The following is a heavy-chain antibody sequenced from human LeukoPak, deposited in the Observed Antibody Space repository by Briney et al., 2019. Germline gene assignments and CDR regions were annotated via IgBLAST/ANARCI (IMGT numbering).Heavy chain of an antibody. D-gene: IGHD4-23*01. CDR3: ARGGYSTVVTPFDY. Sequence: GGSLRLSCAASGFTFSSYSMNRVRQAPGKGLEWVSSISSSSSYIYYADSVKGRFTISRDNAKNSLYLQMNSLRAEDTAVYYCARGGYSTVVTPFDYWGQGTLVTVSS. CDR2: ISSSSSYI. CDR1: GFTFSSYS. V-gene: IGHV3-21*01. J-gene: IGHJ4*02.